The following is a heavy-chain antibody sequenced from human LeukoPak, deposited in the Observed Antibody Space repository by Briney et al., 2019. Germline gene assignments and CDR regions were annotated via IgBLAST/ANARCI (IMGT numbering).Heavy chain of an antibody. CDR2: ISGSGVST. CDR3: AKEGWGNGWPYYFDY. D-gene: IGHD6-19*01. CDR1: GFTFSSYA. J-gene: IGHJ4*02. V-gene: IGHV3-23*01. Sequence: GGSLRLSCAASGFTFSSYAMSWVRQTPGKGLEWVSAISGSGVSTYYADSVKGRLTISRDNSKNTVYLQMNSLRAEDAAVYYCAKEGWGNGWPYYFDYWGQGTLVTVSS.